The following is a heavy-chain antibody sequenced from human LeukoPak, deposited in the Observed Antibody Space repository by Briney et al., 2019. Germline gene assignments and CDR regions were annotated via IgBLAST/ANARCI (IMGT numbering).Heavy chain of an antibody. CDR1: GVSISSYY. J-gene: IGHJ5*02. CDR3: ARGSIAVAGYVWFDP. D-gene: IGHD6-19*01. Sequence: SETLSLTCTVSGVSISSYYWSWIRQPPGKGLEWIGYIYYSGSTNYNPSFKSRVTISVDTSKNQFSLKLSSVTAADTAVYYCARGSIAVAGYVWFDPWGQGTLVTVSS. V-gene: IGHV4-59*01. CDR2: IYYSGST.